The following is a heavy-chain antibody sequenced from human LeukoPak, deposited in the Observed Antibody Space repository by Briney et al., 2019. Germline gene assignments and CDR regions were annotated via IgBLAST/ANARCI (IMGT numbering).Heavy chain of an antibody. V-gene: IGHV3-7*04. CDR1: GFTFSSFP. CDR2: IKEDGSEK. J-gene: IGHJ4*02. D-gene: IGHD3-22*01. Sequence: GGSLRLSCAASGFTFSSFPMSWVRQAPGKGLEWVANIKEDGSEKYYVDSVKGRFTISRDNAKNSLYLQMNSLRAEDTAVYYCGRAMNYWGQGTLVTVSS. CDR3: GRAMNY.